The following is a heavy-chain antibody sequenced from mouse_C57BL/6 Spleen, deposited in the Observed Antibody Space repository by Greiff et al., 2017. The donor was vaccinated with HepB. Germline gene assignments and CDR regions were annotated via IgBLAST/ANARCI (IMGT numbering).Heavy chain of an antibody. CDR2: IWRGGST. Sequence: VKLMESGPGLVQPSQSLSITCTVSGFSLTSYGVNWVRQSPGKGLEWLGVIWRGGSTDYNAAFMSRLSITKDNSKSQVFFKMNSLQADDTAIYYCAKNSHYAMDYGGQGTSVTVSS. CDR3: AKNSHYAMDY. J-gene: IGHJ4*01. V-gene: IGHV2-5*01. CDR1: GFSLTSYG.